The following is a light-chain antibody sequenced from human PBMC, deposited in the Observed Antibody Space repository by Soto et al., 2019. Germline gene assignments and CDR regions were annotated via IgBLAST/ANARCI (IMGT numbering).Light chain of an antibody. CDR2: GAS. Sequence: EIVLTQSPGTLSLSPVERATLSCMASQSVSSKYLAWYQQKPGQAPRLLIYGASNRATGIPDRFSGSGSGTDFTLTISRLEPEDFAVYYCQQYGSSPPLTFGGGTKVDIK. CDR1: QSVSSKY. CDR3: QQYGSSPPLT. J-gene: IGKJ4*01. V-gene: IGKV3-20*01.